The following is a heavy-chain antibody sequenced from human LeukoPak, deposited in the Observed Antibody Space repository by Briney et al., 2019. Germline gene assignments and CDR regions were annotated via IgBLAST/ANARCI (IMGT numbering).Heavy chain of an antibody. CDR1: GGSISSYY. V-gene: IGHV4-59*01. D-gene: IGHD5/OR15-5a*01. CDR2: IYYSGST. CDR3: ARLGYSVLLDY. J-gene: IGHJ4*02. Sequence: PSETLSLTCTVSGGSISSYYWSWIRQPPGKGLEWIGYIYYSGSTNYNPSLKSRVTISVDTSKNQFSLKLSSVTAADTAVYYWARLGYSVLLDYRGQGTLVTVSS.